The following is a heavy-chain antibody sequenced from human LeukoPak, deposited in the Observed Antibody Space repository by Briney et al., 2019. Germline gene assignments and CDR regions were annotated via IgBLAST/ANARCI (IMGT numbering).Heavy chain of an antibody. CDR1: GFTFSSYA. V-gene: IGHV3-23*01. D-gene: IGHD3-10*01. J-gene: IGHJ3*02. CDR2: ISGSGGST. Sequence: GGSLRLSCADSGFTFSSYAMTWVRQAPGKGLEWVSAISGSGGSTYYADSVKGRFTISRDNSKTTLYLQMNSLRAEDTAVYYCAKEKNYYGSGSSAFDIWGQGTLVTVSS. CDR3: AKEKNYYGSGSSAFDI.